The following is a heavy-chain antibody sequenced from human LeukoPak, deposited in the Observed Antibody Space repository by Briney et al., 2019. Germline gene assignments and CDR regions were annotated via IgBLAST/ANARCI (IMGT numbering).Heavy chain of an antibody. CDR3: AREGLRDGSNNLDY. Sequence: TVSLTCTLSGGSISSGGYYWSWIRQPAGKGLEWIGRVYTSGSTNYTPSHKRRVNISVDTSKNQYSLKLSSVTAADTAVYYCAREGLRDGSNNLDYWGQGTLWSPS. CDR2: VYTSGST. CDR1: GGSISSGGYY. V-gene: IGHV4-61*02. D-gene: IGHD2-15*01. J-gene: IGHJ4*02.